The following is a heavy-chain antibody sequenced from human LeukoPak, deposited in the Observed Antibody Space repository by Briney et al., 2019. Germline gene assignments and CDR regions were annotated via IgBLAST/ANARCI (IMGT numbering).Heavy chain of an antibody. CDR3: ARDAQWELLAY. CDR1: GFTFSIYA. CDR2: ISGSGGTT. Sequence: GGSLRLSCAASGFTFSIYAMSWVRQAPGKGLEWVSAISGSGGTTYYADSVKGRFTISRDNSKNTLYLQMNSLRAEDTAVYYCARDAQWELLAYWGQGTLVTVSS. J-gene: IGHJ4*02. V-gene: IGHV3-23*01. D-gene: IGHD1-26*01.